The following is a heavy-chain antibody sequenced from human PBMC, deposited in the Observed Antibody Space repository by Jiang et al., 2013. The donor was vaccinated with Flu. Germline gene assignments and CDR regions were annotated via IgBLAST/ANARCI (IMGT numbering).Heavy chain of an antibody. CDR3: ARLRDGYKGDFDY. CDR1: GGSISSSSYY. J-gene: IGHJ4*02. V-gene: IGHV4-39*01. CDR2: IYYSGST. Sequence: GPGLVKPSETLSLTCTVSGGSISSSSYYWGWIRQPPGKGLEWIGSIYYSGSTYYNPSLKSRVTISVDTSKNQFSLKLSSVTAADTAVYYCARLRDGYKGDFDYWGQGTLVTVSS. D-gene: IGHD5-24*01.